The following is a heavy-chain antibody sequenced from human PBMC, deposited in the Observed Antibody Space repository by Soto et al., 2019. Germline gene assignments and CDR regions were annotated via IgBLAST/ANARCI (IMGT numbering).Heavy chain of an antibody. CDR1: GGTFSSYA. CDR3: ARSIAVAGTDYFDY. V-gene: IGHV1-69*13. J-gene: IGHJ4*02. Sequence: ASVKVSCKASGGTFSSYAISWVRQAPGQGLEWMGGIIPIFGTANYAQKFQGRVTITADESTSTAYMELSSLRSEDTAAYYCARSIAVAGTDYFDYWGQGTLVTVSS. D-gene: IGHD6-19*01. CDR2: IIPIFGTA.